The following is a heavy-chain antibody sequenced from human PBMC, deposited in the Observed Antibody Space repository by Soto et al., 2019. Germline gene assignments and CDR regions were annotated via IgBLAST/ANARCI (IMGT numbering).Heavy chain of an antibody. J-gene: IGHJ5*02. D-gene: IGHD3-22*01. CDR3: AREGSYYYDSSGYYVGNWFDP. V-gene: IGHV1-8*01. Sequence: QVQLVQSGAEVKKPGASVKVSCKASGYTFTSYDINWVRQATGQGLEWMGWMNPNSGNTGYAQKFQGRVTMTRNTSIXXAXMXXSSLRSEDTAVYYCAREGSYYYDSSGYYVGNWFDPWGQGTLVTVSS. CDR2: MNPNSGNT. CDR1: GYTFTSYD.